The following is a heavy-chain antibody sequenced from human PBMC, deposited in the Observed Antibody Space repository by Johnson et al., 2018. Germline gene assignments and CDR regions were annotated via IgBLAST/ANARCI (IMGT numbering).Heavy chain of an antibody. CDR2: IGTAGDT. Sequence: VQLQESGGGLVQPGGSLRLSCAASGFTFSSYDMHWVRQATGKGLEWVSAIGTAGDTYYPGSVKGRFTISREKAKNSLYLQMNSLRAGDTAVYYCARGEGLGALQHWGQGTLVTVSS. J-gene: IGHJ1*01. CDR1: GFTFSSYD. V-gene: IGHV3-13*01. CDR3: ARGEGLGALQH. D-gene: IGHD3/OR15-3a*01.